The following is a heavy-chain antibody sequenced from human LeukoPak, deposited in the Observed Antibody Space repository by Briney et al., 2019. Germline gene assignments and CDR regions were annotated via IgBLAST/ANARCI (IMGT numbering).Heavy chain of an antibody. CDR2: ISSSGSTI. J-gene: IGHJ5*02. CDR3: AERGGPAILNWFDP. V-gene: IGHV3-11*01. Sequence: GGSLRLSCAASGFTYSDYYMSWIRQAPGKGLEWVSYISSSGSTIYYADSVKGRFTISRDNAKNSLYLQMNSLKAEDTALYYCAERGGPAILNWFDPWGQGTLVTVSS. CDR1: GFTYSDYY. D-gene: IGHD6-25*01.